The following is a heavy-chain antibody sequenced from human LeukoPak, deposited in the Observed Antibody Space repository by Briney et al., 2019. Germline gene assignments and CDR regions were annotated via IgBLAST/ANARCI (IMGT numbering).Heavy chain of an antibody. CDR2: IYPRDGST. CDR1: GYTFTSNY. CDR3: ARSDNMERTRTLWFGESFNWFDP. V-gene: IGHV1-46*01. J-gene: IGHJ5*02. D-gene: IGHD3-10*01. Sequence: ASVKVSCKASGYTFTSNYIHWVRQAPGQGLEWMGMIYPRDGSTSYAQKFQGRVTVTRDTSTSTVYMELSSLRSEDTAVYYCARSDNMERTRTLWFGESFNWFDPWGQGTLVTVSS.